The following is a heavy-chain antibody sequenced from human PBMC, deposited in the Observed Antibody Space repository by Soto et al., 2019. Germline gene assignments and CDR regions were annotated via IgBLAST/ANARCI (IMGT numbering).Heavy chain of an antibody. Sequence: SGPTLVNPTQTLTLTCTFSGFSLSTSGVGVDWIRQPPGKALEWLALIYWDDDKRYSPSLKSRLTVTKDTSKNQVVLTMTNMDPVDTATYYCAYRSAYSQSWGLLDYRGQGTLVTVSS. V-gene: IGHV2-5*02. J-gene: IGHJ4*02. D-gene: IGHD5-18*01. CDR3: AYRSAYSQSWGLLDY. CDR2: IYWDDDK. CDR1: GFSLSTSGVG.